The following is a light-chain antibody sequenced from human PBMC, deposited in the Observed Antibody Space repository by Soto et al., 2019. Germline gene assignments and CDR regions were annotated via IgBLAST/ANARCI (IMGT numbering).Light chain of an antibody. CDR2: GAS. CDR1: QSVNSN. CDR3: QQYNSWPRT. J-gene: IGKJ1*01. V-gene: IGKV3-15*01. Sequence: EIVMTQSPATLSVSPGERATLSCRASQSVNSNLAWYQQKPGQAPRLLIYGASSRATGIPARFSGSGSGTEFTLTITSLQSEDFAVYYCQQYNSWPRTFGQGTKVDSK.